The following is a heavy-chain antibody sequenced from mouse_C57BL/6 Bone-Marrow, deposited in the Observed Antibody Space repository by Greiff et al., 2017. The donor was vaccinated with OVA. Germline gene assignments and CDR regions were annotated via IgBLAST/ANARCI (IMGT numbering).Heavy chain of an antibody. CDR3: AEGPGGYYRMDY. V-gene: IGHV3-6*01. CDR2: ISYDGSN. CDR1: GYSIPSGYY. Sequence: EVKVEESGPGLVKPSQSLSLTCSVTGYSIPSGYYWNWIRQFPGNKLEWMGYISYDGSNNYNPSLKNRISITRDTSKNQFFLKLNSVTTEDTATYYCAEGPGGYYRMDYWGQGTSVTVSS. J-gene: IGHJ4*01. D-gene: IGHD2-3*01.